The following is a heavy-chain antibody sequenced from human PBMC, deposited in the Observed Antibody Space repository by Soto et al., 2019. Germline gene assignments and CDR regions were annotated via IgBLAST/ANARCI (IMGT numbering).Heavy chain of an antibody. CDR3: ARITATTRGAFDI. D-gene: IGHD1-7*01. CDR2: MNPNSGNT. Sequence: ASVKVSCKASGYTFTSYYINWGRQATGQGLEWMGWMNPNSGNTGYAQKFQGRVTMTRNTSISTAYMELSSLRSEDTAVYYCARITATTRGAFDIWGQGTMVTVSS. J-gene: IGHJ3*02. CDR1: GYTFTSYY. V-gene: IGHV1-8*01.